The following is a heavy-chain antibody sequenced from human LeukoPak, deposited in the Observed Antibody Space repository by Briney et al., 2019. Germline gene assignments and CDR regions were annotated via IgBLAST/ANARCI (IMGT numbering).Heavy chain of an antibody. J-gene: IGHJ4*02. CDR2: IYYSGST. V-gene: IGHV4-61*01. CDR3: ARIGTAMVTGFDY. D-gene: IGHD5-18*01. Sequence: SETLSLTCTVSGGSISSGSYYWSWIRQPPGKGLEWIGYIYYSGSTNYNPSLKSRVTISVDTSKNQFSLKLSSVTAADTAVYYCARIGTAMVTGFDYWGQGTLVTVSS. CDR1: GGSISSGSYY.